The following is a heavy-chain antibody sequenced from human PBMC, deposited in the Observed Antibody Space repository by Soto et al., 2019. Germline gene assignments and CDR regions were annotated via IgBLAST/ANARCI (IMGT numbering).Heavy chain of an antibody. CDR3: ASDKYYYDSSGYYSLDY. Sequence: SVKVSWKASGGTFSSYAISWVRQAPGQGLEWMGGIIPIFGTANYAQKFQGRVTITADESTSTAYMELSSLRSEDTAVYYCASDKYYYDSSGYYSLDYWGQGTLVTVSS. V-gene: IGHV1-69*13. CDR2: IIPIFGTA. D-gene: IGHD3-22*01. J-gene: IGHJ4*02. CDR1: GGTFSSYA.